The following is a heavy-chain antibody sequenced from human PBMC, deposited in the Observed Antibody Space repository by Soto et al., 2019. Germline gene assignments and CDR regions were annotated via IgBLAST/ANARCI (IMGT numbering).Heavy chain of an antibody. CDR3: ARDKGSKAWYYFFDF. V-gene: IGHV1-18*01. D-gene: IGHD1-26*01. CDR2: ITPYNGNT. Sequence: ASVKVSCKASGYTFITYGVTWVRQAPGQGLEWMGWITPYNGNTNYAQKFQGRVTMTTETSTNTAYMEVRSLRSDDTAVYYCARDKGSKAWYYFFDFWGQGTLVTVSS. J-gene: IGHJ4*02. CDR1: GYTFITYG.